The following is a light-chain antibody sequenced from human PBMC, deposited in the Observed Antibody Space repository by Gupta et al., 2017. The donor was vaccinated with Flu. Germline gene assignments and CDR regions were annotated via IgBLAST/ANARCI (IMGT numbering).Light chain of an antibody. CDR3: QQYGSSPGT. CDR1: QSVRSSY. Sequence: EIVLTQSPGTLSLSPGERATLSCGASQSVRSSYLAWYQQKPGQAPRLLIYGASSRATGIPDRFSGSGSGTDFTLTISRLEPEDFAVYYCQQYGSSPGTVGQGTKVEIK. V-gene: IGKV3-20*01. CDR2: GAS. J-gene: IGKJ1*01.